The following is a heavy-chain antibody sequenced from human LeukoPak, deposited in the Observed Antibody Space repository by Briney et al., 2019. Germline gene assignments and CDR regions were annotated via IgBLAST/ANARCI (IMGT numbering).Heavy chain of an antibody. CDR1: GGSISSGSYY. V-gene: IGHV4-61*02. Sequence: TSQTLSLTCTVSGGSISSGSYYWSWIRQPAGKGLEWIGRIYTSGSTNYNPSLKSRVTISVDTSKNQFSLKLSSVTAADTAVYYCARSPLYYDSSGDYGRDYWGQGTLVTVSS. D-gene: IGHD3-22*01. J-gene: IGHJ4*02. CDR3: ARSPLYYDSSGDYGRDY. CDR2: IYTSGST.